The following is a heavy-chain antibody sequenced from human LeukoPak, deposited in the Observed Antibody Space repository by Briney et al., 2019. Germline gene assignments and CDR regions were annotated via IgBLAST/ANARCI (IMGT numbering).Heavy chain of an antibody. J-gene: IGHJ4*02. CDR1: GGTFSSYA. Sequence: EASVKVSCKASGGTFSSYAISWVRQAPGQGLEWMGGIIPILGIANYAQKFQGRVTITADKSTSTAYMELSSLRSEDTAVYYCASFPYGGNSRALDYWGQGTLVTVSS. V-gene: IGHV1-69*04. CDR2: IIPILGIA. D-gene: IGHD4-23*01. CDR3: ASFPYGGNSRALDY.